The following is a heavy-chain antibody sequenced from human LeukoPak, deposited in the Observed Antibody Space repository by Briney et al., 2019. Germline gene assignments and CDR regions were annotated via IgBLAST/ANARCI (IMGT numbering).Heavy chain of an antibody. V-gene: IGHV3-48*03. J-gene: IGHJ4*02. CDR1: GFTFSSYE. Sequence: GGSLRLSCAASGFTFSSYEMNWVRQAPGKGLEWISYISSRGSTIYNADSVKGRFTISRDNAKNSLSLQLNSLRADDTAVYYCARFGIVASDAVDYWGQGTLVTVSS. CDR3: ARFGIVASDAVDY. CDR2: ISSRGSTI. D-gene: IGHD3-22*01.